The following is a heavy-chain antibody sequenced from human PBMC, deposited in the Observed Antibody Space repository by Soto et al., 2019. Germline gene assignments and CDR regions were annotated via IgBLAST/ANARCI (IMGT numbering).Heavy chain of an antibody. CDR3: AREVAVTHYFDY. D-gene: IGHD4-4*01. Sequence: SETLSLTCTVSGGSISSGGYYWSWIRQHPGKGLEWIGYIYYSGSTYYNPSLKSRVTISVDTSKNQFSLKLSSVTAADTAVYYCAREVAVTHYFDYWGQGTLVTVSS. J-gene: IGHJ4*02. CDR2: IYYSGST. CDR1: GGSISSGGYY. V-gene: IGHV4-31*03.